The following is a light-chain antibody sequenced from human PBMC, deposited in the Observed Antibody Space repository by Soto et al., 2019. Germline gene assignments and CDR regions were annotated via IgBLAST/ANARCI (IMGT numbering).Light chain of an antibody. CDR2: DVA. Sequence: QSVLTQPRSVSGSPGQSVTIYCTGTGNDVGAYNYVSWYQQHPGRPPKLMIYDVARWPSGVPDRFSGSKSGNTASLPISGLQADYEADYFGCSYAGGYTYLSGTGTKLTVL. CDR1: GNDVGAYNY. V-gene: IGLV2-11*01. CDR3: CSYAGGYTYL. J-gene: IGLJ1*01.